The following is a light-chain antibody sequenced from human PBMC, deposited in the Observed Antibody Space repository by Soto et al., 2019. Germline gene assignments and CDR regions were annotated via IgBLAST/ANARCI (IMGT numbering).Light chain of an antibody. CDR2: RNN. CDR3: AAWDDSLSGYV. J-gene: IGLJ1*01. V-gene: IGLV1-47*01. Sequence: QSVLTQPPSASGTPGQRVTISCSGSSSNIGSNYVYWYQQLPGTAPKLLIYRNNQRPSGAPDRFSGSKSGTSASLAISGLRSEDEADYYCAAWDDSLSGYVFGTGTQLTVL. CDR1: SSNIGSNY.